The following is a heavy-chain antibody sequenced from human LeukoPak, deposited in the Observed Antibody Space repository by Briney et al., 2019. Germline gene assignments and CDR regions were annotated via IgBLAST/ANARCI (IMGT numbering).Heavy chain of an antibody. CDR1: GFTFSSYW. V-gene: IGHV3-49*04. D-gene: IGHD6-6*01. CDR2: IRSKAYGGTT. Sequence: GGSLRLSCAASGFTFSSYWMSWVRQAPGKGLEWVGFIRSKAYGGTTEYAASVKGRFTISRDDSKSIAYLQMNSLKTEDTAVYYCTYDSSSDDAFDIWGQGTMVTVSS. J-gene: IGHJ3*02. CDR3: TYDSSSDDAFDI.